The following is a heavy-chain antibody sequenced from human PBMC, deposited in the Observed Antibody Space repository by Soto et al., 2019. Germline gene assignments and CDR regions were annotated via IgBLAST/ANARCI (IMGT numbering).Heavy chain of an antibody. J-gene: IGHJ3*01. CDR1: GYPFTSYG. Sequence: ASVKVSCKVSGYPFTSYGINWVRRAPGQGLEWVGWMSTYNENKVYAQKLQGRVAMTMDAATSTAYLDLRHLISDDTAVYYCAKDAQEASPQDVWGEGTM. CDR2: MSTYNENK. CDR3: AKDAQEASPQDV. V-gene: IGHV1-18*01.